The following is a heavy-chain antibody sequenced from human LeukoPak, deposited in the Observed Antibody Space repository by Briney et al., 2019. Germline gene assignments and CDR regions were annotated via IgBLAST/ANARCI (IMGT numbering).Heavy chain of an antibody. CDR2: ISSSSSYI. CDR3: AREATPGVPRGLLL. J-gene: IGHJ4*02. CDR1: GFTSSSYS. D-gene: IGHD3-22*01. Sequence: GGSLRLSCAASGFTSSSYSMNWVRQAPGKGLEWVSSISSSSSYIYYADSVKGRFTISRDNAKSTLYLQMNSLRAEDTAVYYCAREATPGVPRGLLLWGQGTLVTVSS. V-gene: IGHV3-21*01.